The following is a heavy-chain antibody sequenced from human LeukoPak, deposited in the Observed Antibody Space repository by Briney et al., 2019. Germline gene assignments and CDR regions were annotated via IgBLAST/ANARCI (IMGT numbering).Heavy chain of an antibody. J-gene: IGHJ4*02. CDR1: DGSISSTY. D-gene: IGHD3-10*01. V-gene: IGHV4-59*01. CDR3: ARASRGRDY. CDR2: IYSSGST. Sequence: SETLSLTCTVSDGSISSTYWSWIRQPPGKGLEWIGYIYSSGSTNYNSSLESRVTISVDTSKNQFSLKLTSVTAADTAVYYCARASRGRDYWGQGTLVTVSS.